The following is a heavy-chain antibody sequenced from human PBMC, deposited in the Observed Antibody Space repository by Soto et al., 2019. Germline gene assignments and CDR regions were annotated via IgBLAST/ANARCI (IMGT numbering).Heavy chain of an antibody. J-gene: IGHJ6*01. D-gene: IGHD3-10*01. CDR3: VRQGIGFLHGLVDV. CDR2: VYDTWST. CDR1: SGPSKSHN. Sequence: QVQVQQSGPGLVKPSETLSLTCTVSSGPSKSHNWGWIRQPPGRGLEWIGYVYDTWSTSYNPSLKSRVTVSADTSTNPISLTLGFVTAADTAVYYGVRQGIGFLHGLVDVWGQGTTVIVSS. V-gene: IGHV4-59*08.